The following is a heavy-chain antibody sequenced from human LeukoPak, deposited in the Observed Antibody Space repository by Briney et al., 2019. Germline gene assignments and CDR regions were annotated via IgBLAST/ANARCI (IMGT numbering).Heavy chain of an antibody. CDR2: ISWNSGSI. Sequence: GGSLRLSCAASGFTFGDHAMHWVRQAPGKGLEWVSGISWNSGSIGYADSVKGRFTISRDNAKNSLYLQMNSLRAEDTALYYCAKDIKTEQQLVGFDYWGQGTLVTVSS. D-gene: IGHD6-13*01. J-gene: IGHJ4*02. CDR1: GFTFGDHA. V-gene: IGHV3-9*01. CDR3: AKDIKTEQQLVGFDY.